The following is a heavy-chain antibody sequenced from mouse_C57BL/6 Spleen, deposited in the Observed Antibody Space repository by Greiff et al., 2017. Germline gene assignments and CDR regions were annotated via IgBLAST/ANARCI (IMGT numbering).Heavy chain of an antibody. J-gene: IGHJ3*01. CDR2: ISDGGSYT. CDR1: GFTFSSYA. D-gene: IGHD1-1*01. CDR3: ATYGSSYGFAY. V-gene: IGHV5-4*03. Sequence: EVKLMESGGGLVKPGGSLKLSCAASGFTFSSYAMSWVRQTPEKRLEWVATISDGGSYTYYPDNVKGRFTISRDNAKNNLYMQMSRLKSEDTAMYYCATYGSSYGFAYWGQGTLVTVSA.